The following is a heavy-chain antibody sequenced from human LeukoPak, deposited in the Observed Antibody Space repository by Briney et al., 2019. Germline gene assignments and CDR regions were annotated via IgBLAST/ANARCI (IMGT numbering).Heavy chain of an antibody. Sequence: ASVKVSCKASGGTFSSYAISWVRQAPGQGLEWMGGIIPIFGTANYAQKFQGRVTITADESTSTAYMELSSLRSEDTAVYYCARARVGARPFDPWGQGTLVTVSS. V-gene: IGHV1-69*13. D-gene: IGHD1-26*01. J-gene: IGHJ5*02. CDR3: ARARVGARPFDP. CDR2: IIPIFGTA. CDR1: GGTFSSYA.